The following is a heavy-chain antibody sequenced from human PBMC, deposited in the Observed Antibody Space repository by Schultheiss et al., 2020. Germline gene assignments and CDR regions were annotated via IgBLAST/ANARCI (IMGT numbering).Heavy chain of an antibody. CDR3: TTDLVEMATIP. Sequence: GESLKISCAASVFTFSNAWMSWVRQAPGKGLEWVGRIKSKTDGGTTDYAAPVKGRFTISRDDSKNTLYLQMNSLKTEDTAVYYCTTDLVEMATIPWGQGTLVTVSS. D-gene: IGHD5-24*01. J-gene: IGHJ5*02. V-gene: IGHV3-15*01. CDR1: VFTFSNAW. CDR2: IKSKTDGGTT.